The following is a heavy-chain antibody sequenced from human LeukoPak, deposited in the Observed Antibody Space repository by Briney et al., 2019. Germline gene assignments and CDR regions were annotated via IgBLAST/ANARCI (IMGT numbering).Heavy chain of an antibody. V-gene: IGHV1-2*02. J-gene: IGHJ4*02. CDR2: INPNSGGT. D-gene: IGHD3-22*01. CDR3: ASLSYYDLSGYFY. CDR1: GYPFIGNY. Sequence: GASVKVSCKASGYPFIGNYIHWVRQAPGQGLEWMGWINPNSGGTQYSQKFQGRVTLTRDTSITAGYMELSGLTSDDTAVYYCASLSYYDLSGYFYWGQGTLATVSS.